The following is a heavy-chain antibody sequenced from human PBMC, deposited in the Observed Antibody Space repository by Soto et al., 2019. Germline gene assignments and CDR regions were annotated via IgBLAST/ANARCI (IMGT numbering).Heavy chain of an antibody. CDR3: AGGIAARPLGY. D-gene: IGHD6-6*01. V-gene: IGHV4-30-4*01. CDR1: GGSISSGNYY. CDR2: ISYSGST. J-gene: IGHJ4*02. Sequence: SETLSLTCTVSGGSISSGNYYWSWIRQPPGKGLEWIGFISYSGSTYYNASLKSRVTISVDRSKNQFSLKLSSVTAADTAVYYCAGGIAARPLGYWGQGTLVTVSS.